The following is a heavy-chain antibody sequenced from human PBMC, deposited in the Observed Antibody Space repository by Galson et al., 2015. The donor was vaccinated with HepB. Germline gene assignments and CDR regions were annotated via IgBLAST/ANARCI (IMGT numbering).Heavy chain of an antibody. V-gene: IGHV3-30-3*01. CDR2: ISYDGSNK. J-gene: IGHJ4*02. Sequence: SLRLSCAASGFTFSSYAMHWVRQAPGKGLEWVAVISYDGSNKYYADSVKGRFTISRDNSKNTLYLQMNSLRAEDTAVYYCARGASDIVVVPAAHVTLFDYWGQGTLVTVSS. CDR3: ARGASDIVVVPAAHVTLFDY. CDR1: GFTFSSYA. D-gene: IGHD2-2*01.